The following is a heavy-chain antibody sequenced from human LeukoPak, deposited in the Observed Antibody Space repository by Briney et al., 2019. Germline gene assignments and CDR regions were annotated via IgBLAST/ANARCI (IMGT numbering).Heavy chain of an antibody. CDR1: GASISSGNW. V-gene: IGHV4-4*02. CDR2: IYHSGST. J-gene: IGHJ4*02. CDR3: ARGPLIDF. Sequence: SETLSLTCDMSGASISSGNWWSWVRQPPGKGLEWIGDIYHSGSTNYNPSLKSRVTISVDKSKNEFSLRLTSVTAADTAVYYCARGPLIDFWGQGTLVTVSS.